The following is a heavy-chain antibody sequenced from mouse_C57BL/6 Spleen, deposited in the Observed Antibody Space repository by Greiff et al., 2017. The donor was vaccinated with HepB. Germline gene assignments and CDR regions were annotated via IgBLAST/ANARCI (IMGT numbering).Heavy chain of an antibody. CDR2: ILPGSGST. CDR3: ARCYYYGSSLVYFDY. CDR1: GYTFPGYW. Sequence: LVESGAELMKPGASVKLSCKAPGYTFPGYWIEWVKQRPGHGLEWIGEILPGSGSTNYKEKFKGKATFTADTSSNTAYMQLSSLTTEDSAIYYCARCYYYGSSLVYFDYWGQGTTLTVSS. J-gene: IGHJ2*01. V-gene: IGHV1-9*01. D-gene: IGHD1-1*01.